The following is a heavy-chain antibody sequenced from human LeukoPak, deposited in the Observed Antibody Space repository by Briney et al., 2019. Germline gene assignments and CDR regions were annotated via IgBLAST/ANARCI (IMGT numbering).Heavy chain of an antibody. CDR3: AGTYSSGWDYFDF. V-gene: IGHV3-48*03. CDR1: GFIFSSYE. D-gene: IGHD6-19*01. CDR2: ISSSGSTI. Sequence: GGSLRLSCAASGFIFSSYEMNWVRQAPGKGLEWVSHISSSGSTIDYADSVKGRFIISRDNAKNSLYLQMNSLRAEDTGVCYCAGTYSSGWDYFDFWGQGTLVTVSS. J-gene: IGHJ4*02.